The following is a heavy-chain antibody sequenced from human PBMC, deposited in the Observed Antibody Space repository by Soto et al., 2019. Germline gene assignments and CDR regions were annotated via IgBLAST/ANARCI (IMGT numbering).Heavy chain of an antibody. CDR3: ARFSTTWEFDY. V-gene: IGHV3-33*01. Sequence: VQVVESGGGVVQPGRSLRLSCAASGFTLSSYGSSYGMHWVRQAPGKGLEWVAVIWHDESNKFYADSVKGRFTISRDVSKNTVYLQMNSLRAEDTAVYFCARFSTTWEFDYWGQGTLVTVSS. CDR2: IWHDESNK. J-gene: IGHJ4*02. CDR1: GFTLSSYGSSYG. D-gene: IGHD1-26*01.